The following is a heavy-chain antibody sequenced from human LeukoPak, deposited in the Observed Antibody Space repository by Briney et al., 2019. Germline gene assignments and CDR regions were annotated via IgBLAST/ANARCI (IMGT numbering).Heavy chain of an antibody. Sequence: SETLSLTCAVYGGSFSGYYWSRIRQPPGKGLEWIGEINYSGSTNYNPSLKSRVTISVDTSKNQFSLKLSSVTAADTAVYYCARSGRRVRGPRNCMDLPVKGATVSVSS. CDR3: ARSGRRVRGPRNCMDL. CDR2: INYSGST. J-gene: IGHJ6*03. CDR1: GGSFSGYY. V-gene: IGHV4-34*01. D-gene: IGHD3-10*01.